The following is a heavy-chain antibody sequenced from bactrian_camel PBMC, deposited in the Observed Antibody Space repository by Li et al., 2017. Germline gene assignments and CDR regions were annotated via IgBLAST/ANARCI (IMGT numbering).Heavy chain of an antibody. CDR2: FDSDRRA. CDR1: GPSYSRHD. Sequence: VQLVESGGASVQAGGSLRLSCAASGPSYSRHDDYCMGWFRQAPGKEREAIAHFDSDRRANYADSVKGRFTIYKDDSKSTLYLQMDSLKPEDTAMYYC. V-gene: IGHV3S55*01.